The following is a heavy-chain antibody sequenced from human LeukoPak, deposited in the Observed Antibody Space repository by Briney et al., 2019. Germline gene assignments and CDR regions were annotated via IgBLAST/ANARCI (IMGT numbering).Heavy chain of an antibody. Sequence: ASVKVSCKASGYTFTSYGISWLRQAPGQGLEWMGWISAYNGNTNYAQKLQGRVTMTTDTSTSTAYMELRSLRSDDTAVYYCARWDDYGDYPPNFDYWGQGTLVTVSS. CDR3: ARWDDYGDYPPNFDY. CDR1: GYTFTSYG. V-gene: IGHV1-18*01. D-gene: IGHD4-17*01. J-gene: IGHJ4*02. CDR2: ISAYNGNT.